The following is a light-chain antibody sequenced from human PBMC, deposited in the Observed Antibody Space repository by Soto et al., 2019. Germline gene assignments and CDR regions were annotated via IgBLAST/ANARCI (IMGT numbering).Light chain of an antibody. J-gene: IGLJ2*01. CDR2: DVN. CDR3: CSYAATYSAL. V-gene: IGLV2-11*01. CDR1: SDDVGGYSF. Sequence: QSALTQPRSVSGSPGQSVTISCTGSSDDVGGYSFVSWYQQHPGEAPKLVIYDVNKRPSGVPDRFSASKSDNAASLTISGLQAEDEAEYFCCSYAATYSALFGGGTKLTVL.